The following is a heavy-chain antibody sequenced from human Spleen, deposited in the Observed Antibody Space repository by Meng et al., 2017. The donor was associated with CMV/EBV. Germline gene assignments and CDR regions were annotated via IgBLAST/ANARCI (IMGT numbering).Heavy chain of an antibody. D-gene: IGHD3-22*01. Sequence: KVSCKGSGYSFTSYWIGWVRQMPGKGLEWRGIIYPGDSDTRYSPSFQGQVTISADKSISTAYLQWSSLKASDTAMYYCARQAYDSSGYERLFDPWGQGTLVTVSS. J-gene: IGHJ5*02. CDR3: ARQAYDSSGYERLFDP. CDR2: IYPGDSDT. CDR1: GYSFTSYW. V-gene: IGHV5-51*01.